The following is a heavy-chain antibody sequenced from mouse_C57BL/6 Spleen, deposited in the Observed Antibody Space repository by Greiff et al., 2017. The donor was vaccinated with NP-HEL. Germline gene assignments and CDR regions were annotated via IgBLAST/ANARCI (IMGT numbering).Heavy chain of an antibody. V-gene: IGHV1-80*01. CDR1: GYAFSSYW. J-gene: IGHJ4*01. CDR2: IYPGDGDT. D-gene: IGHD1-1*01. CDR3: ARLTDYFYAMDY. Sequence: QVQLQQSGAELVKPGASVKISCKASGYAFSSYWMNWVKQRPGKGLEWIGQIYPGDGDTNYNGKFKGKATLTADKSSSTAYMQLSSLTSEDSAVYFCARLTDYFYAMDYWGQGTSVTVSS.